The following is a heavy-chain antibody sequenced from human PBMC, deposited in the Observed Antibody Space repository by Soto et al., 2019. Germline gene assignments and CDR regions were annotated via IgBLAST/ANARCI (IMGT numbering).Heavy chain of an antibody. D-gene: IGHD3-10*01. CDR1: GYTFTNYG. Sequence: QVQLVQSGDEVKKPGASVQVSCKASGYTFTNYGIRWGRQAPGQGREWMGGINGYNGNTDYTQKIQGRLTMTAEKSTSTASMELRSLRSDDTAVYYCVGECDGVYYFYGIGVWGQGTPVSVSS. V-gene: IGHV1-18*01. CDR3: VGECDGVYYFYGIGV. J-gene: IGHJ6*02. CDR2: INGYNGNT.